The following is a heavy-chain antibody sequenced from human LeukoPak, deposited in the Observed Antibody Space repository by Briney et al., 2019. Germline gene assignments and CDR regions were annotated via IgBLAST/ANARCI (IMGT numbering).Heavy chain of an antibody. J-gene: IGHJ4*02. Sequence: GGSLRLSCTASGFTFSSYWMTWVRRAPGKGLEWVANIKQEGSEKYYVDSVKGRFTISRDNAKNSLYLQMNSLRAEDTAVYYCARGTRRDYDILTGYYYFDYWGQGTLVTVSS. CDR2: IKQEGSEK. CDR1: GFTFSSYW. V-gene: IGHV3-7*01. D-gene: IGHD3-9*01. CDR3: ARGTRRDYDILTGYYYFDY.